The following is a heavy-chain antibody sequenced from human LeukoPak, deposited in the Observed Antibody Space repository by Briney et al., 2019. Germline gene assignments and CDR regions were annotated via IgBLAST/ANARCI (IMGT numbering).Heavy chain of an antibody. CDR2: IIPIFGTA. V-gene: IGHV1-69*13. J-gene: IGHJ5*02. Sequence: GASVKVSCKASGGTFSSYAISWVRQAPGQGLEWMGGIIPIFGTANYAQKFQGRVTITADESTSTAYMELSSLRSEDTAVYYCARAQDWSHSSSWWPPFDPWGQGTLVTVSS. CDR3: ARAQDWSHSSSWWPPFDP. CDR1: GGTFSSYA. D-gene: IGHD6-13*01.